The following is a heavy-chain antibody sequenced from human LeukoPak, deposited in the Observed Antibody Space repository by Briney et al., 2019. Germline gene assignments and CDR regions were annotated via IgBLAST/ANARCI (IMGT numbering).Heavy chain of an antibody. CDR1: GFAFSTYW. V-gene: IGHV3-23*01. CDR3: AKRIAGDY. D-gene: IGHD2-15*01. CDR2: ISGSGGST. J-gene: IGHJ4*02. Sequence: WGSLRFSCAASGFAFSTYWMSWDRHAPGQGLEWVSAISGSGGSTYYADSVKGRFTISRDNSKNTLYLQMNSLRAEDTAVYYCAKRIAGDYWGQGTLVTVSS.